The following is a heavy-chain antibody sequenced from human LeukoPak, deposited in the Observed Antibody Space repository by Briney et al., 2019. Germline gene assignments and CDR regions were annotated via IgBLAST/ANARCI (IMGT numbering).Heavy chain of an antibody. D-gene: IGHD3-22*01. Sequence: SETLSLTCTVSGGSISSYYWSWIRQPAGKGLEWIGRIYTSGSTNYNPSLKSRVTMSVDTSKNQFSLKLSSVTAADTAVYYCARGWAYYDSSGYTPSDAFDIWGQGTMVTVSS. CDR1: GGSISSYY. CDR3: ARGWAYYDSSGYTPSDAFDI. J-gene: IGHJ3*02. V-gene: IGHV4-4*07. CDR2: IYTSGST.